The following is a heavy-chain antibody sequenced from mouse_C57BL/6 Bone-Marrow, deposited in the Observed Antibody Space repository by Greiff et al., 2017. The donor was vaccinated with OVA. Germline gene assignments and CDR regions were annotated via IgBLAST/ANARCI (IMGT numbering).Heavy chain of an antibody. Sequence: EVKLVESGGGLVQPKGSLTLSCAASGFSFNPYAMNWVRQAPGKGLEWVARIRSKSNNYAPYYADSVKDSFTISRDDSESRLYLQMNNLKTEDTAMYYCVRHGTTADYWGQGTTLTVSS. CDR3: VRHGTTADY. J-gene: IGHJ2*01. V-gene: IGHV10-1*01. CDR2: IRSKSNNYAP. D-gene: IGHD1-2*01. CDR1: GFSFNPYA.